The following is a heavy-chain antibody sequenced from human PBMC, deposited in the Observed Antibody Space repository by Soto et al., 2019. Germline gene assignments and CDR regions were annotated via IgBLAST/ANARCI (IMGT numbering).Heavy chain of an antibody. V-gene: IGHV3-74*01. CDR2: INSDGSVS. Sequence: EVQLVESGGGLVQPGGSLRLSCAASGFTFSNYWMYWVRQAPGKGLVWVSRINSDGSVSSYADSVKGRLTISRDNVKNTLYLQMNSLRAEDTAVYYCARGDCVGGPCYSLAGSFYYCMDVWGKGTTVTVS. CDR3: ARGDCVGGPCYSLAGSFYYCMDV. CDR1: GFTFSNYW. J-gene: IGHJ6*03. D-gene: IGHD2-15*01.